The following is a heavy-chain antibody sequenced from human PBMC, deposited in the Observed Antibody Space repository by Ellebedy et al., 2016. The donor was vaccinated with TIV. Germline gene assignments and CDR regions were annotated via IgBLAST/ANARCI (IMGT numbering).Heavy chain of an antibody. D-gene: IGHD3-22*01. CDR2: ISGDGVNA. CDR3: AKGSSSGFNYDRVGFQY. Sequence: GESLKISCAASGFTFGSFAMHWVRQAPGEGLEWLSVISGDGVNAYSAASVKGRFTITRDNFKNTLFLQVNRLRAEDTAVYYCAKGSSSGFNYDRVGFQYWGQGTLVTVSS. CDR1: GFTFGSFA. J-gene: IGHJ4*02. V-gene: IGHV3-23*01.